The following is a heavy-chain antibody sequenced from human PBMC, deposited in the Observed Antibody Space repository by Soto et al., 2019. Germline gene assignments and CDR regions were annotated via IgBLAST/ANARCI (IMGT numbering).Heavy chain of an antibody. D-gene: IGHD6-13*01. CDR3: ARDGAYSSSWYTRYYYYGMDV. J-gene: IGHJ6*02. Sequence: SETLSLTCAVYGGSFSGYYWSWIRQPPGKGLEWIGEINHSGSTNYNPSLKSRVTISVDTSKNQFSLKLSSATAADTAVYYCARDGAYSSSWYTRYYYYGMDVWGQGTTVTVSS. V-gene: IGHV4-34*01. CDR2: INHSGST. CDR1: GGSFSGYY.